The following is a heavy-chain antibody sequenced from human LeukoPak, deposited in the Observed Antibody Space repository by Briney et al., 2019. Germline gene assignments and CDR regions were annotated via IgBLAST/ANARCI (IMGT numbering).Heavy chain of an antibody. CDR2: ISGRGDGT. CDR3: ATSPANWLDA. J-gene: IGHJ5*02. V-gene: IGHV3-23*01. CDR1: GFTSNNYA. Sequence: GGSLRLSCAASGFTSNNYAMSWVRQAPGKGLEWVSSISGRGDGTDYGDSVKGSFTTSRDNSQRTLYLQMSSLRADDTAIYYCATSPANWLDAWGQGTLVTVSS.